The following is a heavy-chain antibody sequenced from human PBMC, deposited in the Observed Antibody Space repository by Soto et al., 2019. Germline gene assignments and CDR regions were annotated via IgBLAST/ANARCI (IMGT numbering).Heavy chain of an antibody. D-gene: IGHD6-19*01. CDR1: GYTFTSYA. V-gene: IGHV1-3*01. CDR3: ARDHKLSYSSGPPGY. J-gene: IGHJ4*02. Sequence: ASVKVSCKASGYTFTSYAMHWVRQAPGQRLEWMGWINAGNGNTKYSQKFQGRVTITRDTSASTAYMELSSLRSEDTAVYYCARDHKLSYSSGPPGYWGQGTLVTVSS. CDR2: INAGNGNT.